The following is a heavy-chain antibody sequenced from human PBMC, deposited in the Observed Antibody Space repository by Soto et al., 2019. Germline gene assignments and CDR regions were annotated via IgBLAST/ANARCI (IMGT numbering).Heavy chain of an antibody. D-gene: IGHD2-15*01. J-gene: IGHJ4*02. CDR3: ATKIGYCSGGSCSNHPYFFDY. V-gene: IGHV5-51*01. CDR1: GYSFTSYW. Sequence: PGESLKISCKGSGYSFTSYWIGWVRQMPGKGLEWMGIIYTGDSDTRYSPSFQGQVTISADKSISTAYLQWSSLKASDTAMYYCATKIGYCSGGSCSNHPYFFDYWGQGTLVTVSS. CDR2: IYTGDSDT.